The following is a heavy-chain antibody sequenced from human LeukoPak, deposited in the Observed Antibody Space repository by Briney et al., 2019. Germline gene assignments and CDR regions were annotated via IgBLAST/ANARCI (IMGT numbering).Heavy chain of an antibody. D-gene: IGHD1-26*01. Sequence: GGSLRLSCAASGFTVSSNYMSWVRQAPGKGLEWVSGISWNSGSIGYADSVKGRFTISRDNAKNSLYLQMNSLRAEDMALYYCAKAVGATQGYFDYWGQGTLVTVSS. V-gene: IGHV3-9*03. CDR2: ISWNSGSI. J-gene: IGHJ4*02. CDR1: GFTVSSNY. CDR3: AKAVGATQGYFDY.